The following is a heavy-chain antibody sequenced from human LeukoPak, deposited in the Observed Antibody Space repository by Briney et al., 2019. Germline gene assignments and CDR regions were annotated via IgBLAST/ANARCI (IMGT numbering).Heavy chain of an antibody. J-gene: IGHJ4*02. D-gene: IGHD5-18*01. V-gene: IGHV3-33*08. CDR2: IWFDGSDK. Sequence: GGSLRLSCAASGFTFSNAWMSWVRQAPGKGLEWLAVIWFDGSDKYYADSVEGRFTISRDNSKNTLYLQMNGLRAEDTALYYCARGRYSYGQTFCDYWGQGTLVTVSS. CDR3: ARGRYSYGQTFCDY. CDR1: GFTFSNAW.